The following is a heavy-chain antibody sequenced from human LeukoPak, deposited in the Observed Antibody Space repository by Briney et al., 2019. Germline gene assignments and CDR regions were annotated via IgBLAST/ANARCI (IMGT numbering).Heavy chain of an antibody. CDR2: ISSNGGST. Sequence: GGSLRLSCSASGFTFSSYAMHWGRQAPGKGLEYVSAISSNGGSTYYADSVKGRFTISRDNSKNTLYLQMSSLRAEDTAVYYCVKGGYSSSWFIDYWGQGTLVTVSS. J-gene: IGHJ4*02. CDR3: VKGGYSSSWFIDY. D-gene: IGHD6-13*01. V-gene: IGHV3-64D*09. CDR1: GFTFSSYA.